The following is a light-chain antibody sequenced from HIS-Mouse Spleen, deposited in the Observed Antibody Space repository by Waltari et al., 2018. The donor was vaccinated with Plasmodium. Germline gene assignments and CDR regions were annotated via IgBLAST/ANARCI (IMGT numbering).Light chain of an antibody. J-gene: IGLJ3*02. V-gene: IGLV3-25*03. CDR3: QSADSSGTPNWV. Sequence: SYELTQPPSVSVSPGQTARITCSGDALPKQYAYWYQQKPGQAPVLVIDKDSERPSGVPGRFSGSSSGTTVTLTISGAQAEDEADYYCQSADSSGTPNWVFGGGTKLTVL. CDR1: ALPKQY. CDR2: KDS.